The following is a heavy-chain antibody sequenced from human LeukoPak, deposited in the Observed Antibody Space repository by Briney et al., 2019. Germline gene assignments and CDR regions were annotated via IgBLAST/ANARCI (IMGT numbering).Heavy chain of an antibody. D-gene: IGHD3-22*01. J-gene: IGHJ3*02. CDR3: ARDYPEGYYYDSSVGAFDI. CDR2: IYSGGST. V-gene: IGHV3-53*01. CDR1: WFTVSSNY. Sequence: GGSLRLSCAASWFTVSSNYMSWVRQAPGKGLEWVSVIYSGGSTYYADSVKGRFTISRDNSKNTLYLQMNSLRAEDTAVYYCARDYPEGYYYDSSVGAFDIWGQGTMVTVSS.